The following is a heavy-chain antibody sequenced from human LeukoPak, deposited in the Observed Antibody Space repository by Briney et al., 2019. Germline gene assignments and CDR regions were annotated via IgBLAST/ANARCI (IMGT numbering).Heavy chain of an antibody. D-gene: IGHD6-19*01. Sequence: PSETLSLTCTVSGGSISSYYWSWVRQPPGKGLEWIGYIYYSGSTNYNPSLKSRVTISVDTSKNQFSLKLSSVTAADTAVYYCARDGGDSSGWYFAFDIWGQGTMVTVSS. J-gene: IGHJ3*02. CDR2: IYYSGST. CDR3: ARDGGDSSGWYFAFDI. V-gene: IGHV4-59*01. CDR1: GGSISSYY.